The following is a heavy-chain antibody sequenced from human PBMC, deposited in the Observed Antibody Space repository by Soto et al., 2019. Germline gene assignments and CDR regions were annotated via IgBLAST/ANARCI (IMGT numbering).Heavy chain of an antibody. J-gene: IGHJ6*02. CDR2: IHYTGSI. D-gene: IGHD2-21*02. Sequence: QVPLQQSGPGLVEPSQTLSLTCAVSGGSISSEYFHWTWIRQSPGKGLEWIGYIHYTGSIMYNPSFKSRLTMAVDTTKNQFPLQLTSVTAADTAVYFCAREDDGGDRDYYGLDVWGQGTTVTVSS. V-gene: IGHV4-30-4*08. CDR1: GGSISSEYFH. CDR3: AREDDGGDRDYYGLDV.